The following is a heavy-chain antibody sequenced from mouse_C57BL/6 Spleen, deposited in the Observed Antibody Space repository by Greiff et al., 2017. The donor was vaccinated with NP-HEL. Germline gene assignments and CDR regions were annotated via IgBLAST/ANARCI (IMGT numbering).Heavy chain of an antibody. CDR1: GYTFTSYW. J-gene: IGHJ2*01. D-gene: IGHD2-1*01. CDR3: VCQGLNYYGNFSHD. CDR2: IDPSDSYT. Sequence: QVQLQQPGAELVMPGASVKLSCKASGYTFTSYWMHWVKQRPGQGLEWIGEIDPSDSYTNYNQKFKGKSTLTVDKSSSTAYMQLSRLTSEDSAVYYGVCQGLNYYGNFSHDWGKGTTLTVSS. V-gene: IGHV1-69*01.